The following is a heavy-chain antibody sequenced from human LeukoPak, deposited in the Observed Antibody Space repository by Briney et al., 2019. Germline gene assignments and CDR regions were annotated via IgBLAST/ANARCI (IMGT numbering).Heavy chain of an antibody. V-gene: IGHV3-74*01. CDR1: GFVFRSYW. CDR2: IQSDGSRA. D-gene: IGHD4/OR15-4a*01. J-gene: IGHJ4*02. Sequence: GGSLRLSCAGSGFVFRSYWMHWVRQTQGKGLVWVSRIQSDGSRADYADFAKGRFTISRDNARDTADLQMNSLRAEDTAVYYCAREGANYQDYFDSWGQGTLVTVSS. CDR3: AREGANYQDYFDS.